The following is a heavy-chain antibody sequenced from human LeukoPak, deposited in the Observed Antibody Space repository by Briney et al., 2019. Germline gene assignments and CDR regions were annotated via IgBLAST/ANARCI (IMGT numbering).Heavy chain of an antibody. D-gene: IGHD5-18*01. J-gene: IGHJ4*02. V-gene: IGHV4-34*01. CDR1: GGSITNYY. CDR3: ARGQGSYGYGSPSR. CDR2: INHSGST. Sequence: SETLSLTCTVSGGSITNYYWSWIRQPPGKGLEWIGEINHSGSTNYNPSLKSRVTISVDTSKNQFSLKLSSVTAADTAVYYCARGQGSYGYGSPSRWGQGTLVTVSS.